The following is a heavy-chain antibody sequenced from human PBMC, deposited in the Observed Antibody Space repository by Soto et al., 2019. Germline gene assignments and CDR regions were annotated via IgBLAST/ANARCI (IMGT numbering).Heavy chain of an antibody. CDR1: GGSISSYY. Sequence: SETLSLTCTVSGGSISSYYWSWIRQPPGKGLEWIGYIYYSGSTNYNPSLKSRVTISVDTSKNQFSLKVSSVTAADTAVYYCARLHTGPSSVGYYYYYMDVWGKGTTVTVSS. CDR3: ARLHTGPSSVGYYYYYMDV. J-gene: IGHJ6*03. V-gene: IGHV4-59*08. D-gene: IGHD3-10*01. CDR2: IYYSGST.